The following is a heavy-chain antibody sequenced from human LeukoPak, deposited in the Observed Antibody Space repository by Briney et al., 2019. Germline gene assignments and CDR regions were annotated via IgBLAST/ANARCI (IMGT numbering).Heavy chain of an antibody. CDR2: IRSKAYGRTT. CDR3: TRVGYCSGGSCYGYYYYMDV. J-gene: IGHJ6*03. CDR1: GFTFGDYA. D-gene: IGHD2-15*01. Sequence: GGSLRLSCTASGFTFGDYAMSCFRQAPGKGLEWVGFIRSKAYGRTTEYAASVKGRFTISKDESKSIAYLQMSSLKTEDRAVYYWTRVGYCSGGSCYGYYYYMDVWGKGTTLTVSS. V-gene: IGHV3-49*03.